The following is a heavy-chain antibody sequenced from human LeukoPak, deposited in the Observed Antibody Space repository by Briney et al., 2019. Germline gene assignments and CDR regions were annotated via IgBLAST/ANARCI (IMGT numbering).Heavy chain of an antibody. CDR3: AKDSGFGELLGWFDP. CDR2: ISDDGSNK. D-gene: IGHD3-10*01. CDR1: GFTFSSYG. V-gene: IGHV3-30*18. J-gene: IGHJ5*02. Sequence: GGSLRLSCAASGFTFSSYGMHWVRQAPGKGLEWVAVISDDGSNKYYADSVKGRFTISRDNSKNTLYLQMNSLRAEDTAVYYCAKDSGFGELLGWFDPWGQGTLVTVSS.